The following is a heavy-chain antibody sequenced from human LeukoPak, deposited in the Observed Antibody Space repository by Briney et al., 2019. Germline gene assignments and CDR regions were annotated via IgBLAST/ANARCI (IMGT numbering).Heavy chain of an antibody. Sequence: SETLSLTCTVSGGSINSDYWTWIRQPPGKGLEWIGYMYYSGNTNSNPSLKSRVTISLDTSKNQFSLRLSSVTAADTAVYYCARYTTVTSLGWFDPWGQGILVTVSS. V-gene: IGHV4-59*01. CDR1: GGSINSDY. J-gene: IGHJ5*02. CDR2: MYYSGNT. D-gene: IGHD4-17*01. CDR3: ARYTTVTSLGWFDP.